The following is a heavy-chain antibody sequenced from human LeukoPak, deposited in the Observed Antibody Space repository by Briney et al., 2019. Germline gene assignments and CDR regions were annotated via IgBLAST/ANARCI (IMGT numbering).Heavy chain of an antibody. CDR1: GGSFSGYY. J-gene: IGHJ4*02. CDR2: INHSGSN. D-gene: IGHD3-10*01. Sequence: PSETLSLTCAVYGGSFSGYYWSWIRQPPGKGLEWIGEINHSGSNNYNPSLKSRVTISVDTSKNQFSLKLSSVTAADTAVYYCARHGTPLRYGSGNYYKGAPFDYWGQGTLVTVSS. V-gene: IGHV4-34*01. CDR3: ARHGTPLRYGSGNYYKGAPFDY.